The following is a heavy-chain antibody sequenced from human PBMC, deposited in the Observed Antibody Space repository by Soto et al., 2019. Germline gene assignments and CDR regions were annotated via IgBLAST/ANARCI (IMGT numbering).Heavy chain of an antibody. CDR2: IGGSGGST. CDR3: AKDPTTNFYGSGSFFDY. D-gene: IGHD3-10*01. Sequence: VGSLRLSCAASGFTFSSYAMSWVRQAPGRGLEWVSVIGGSGGSTYYADSVKGRFTISRDNSGNTLYLQMNSLRAEDTAVYYCAKDPTTNFYGSGSFFDYWGQGTLVTVSS. J-gene: IGHJ4*02. V-gene: IGHV3-23*01. CDR1: GFTFSSYA.